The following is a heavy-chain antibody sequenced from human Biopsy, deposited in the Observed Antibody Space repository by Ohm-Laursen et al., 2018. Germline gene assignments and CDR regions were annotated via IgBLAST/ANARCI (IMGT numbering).Heavy chain of an antibody. J-gene: IGHJ3*02. Sequence: SVKVSCKASGYTFTDYSLHWVRQAPGQGLEWMGWVNPNSGPTNYAQKFQGRVTMTSDTSISTAYIELRRLISDDTAVYFCARDRMVTIITLVRADTFDIWGQGTLVSVSS. CDR3: ARDRMVTIITLVRADTFDI. D-gene: IGHD3-10*01. CDR2: VNPNSGPT. CDR1: GYTFTDYS. V-gene: IGHV1-2*02.